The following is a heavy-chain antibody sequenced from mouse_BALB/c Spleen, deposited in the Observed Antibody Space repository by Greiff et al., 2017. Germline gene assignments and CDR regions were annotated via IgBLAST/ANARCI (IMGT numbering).Heavy chain of an antibody. CDR2: ISSGGSYT. Sequence: EVKLMESGGGLVKPGGSLKLSCAASGFTFSSYAMSWVRQTPEKRLEWVATISSGGSYTYYPDSVKGRFTISRDNAKNTLYLQMSSLRSEDTAMYYCASYYRYDSYLDYWGQGTTLTVSS. J-gene: IGHJ2*01. CDR3: ASYYRYDSYLDY. D-gene: IGHD2-14*01. V-gene: IGHV5-9-3*01. CDR1: GFTFSSYA.